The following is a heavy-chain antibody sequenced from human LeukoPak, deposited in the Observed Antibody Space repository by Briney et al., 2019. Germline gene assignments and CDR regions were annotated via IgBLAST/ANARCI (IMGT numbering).Heavy chain of an antibody. Sequence: SETLSLTCTVSGGSISSSSYYWGWIRQPPGKGLEWIGSIYHSGSTYYNPSLKSRVTISVDTSKNQFSLKLSSVTAADTAVYYCARHWPIFGVVTAYYYYMDVWGKGTTVTVSS. J-gene: IGHJ6*03. CDR2: IYHSGST. D-gene: IGHD3-3*01. CDR1: GGSISSSSYY. CDR3: ARHWPIFGVVTAYYYYMDV. V-gene: IGHV4-39*01.